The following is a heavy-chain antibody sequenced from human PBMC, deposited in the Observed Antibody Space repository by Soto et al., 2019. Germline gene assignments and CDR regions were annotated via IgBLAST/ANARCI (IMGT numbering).Heavy chain of an antibody. Sequence: QVQLVQSGAEVKKPGASVKVSCKAYGYTFTSYGISWVRQAPGQGLEWMGGISAYNGNTNYAQKLQGRVTMTTDTSTITAYMELRSRRSDDTAVYYCARVYSSSWYSNQHWGQGTLVTVSS. CDR3: ARVYSSSWYSNQH. CDR2: ISAYNGNT. J-gene: IGHJ1*01. CDR1: GYTFTSYG. D-gene: IGHD6-13*01. V-gene: IGHV1-18*01.